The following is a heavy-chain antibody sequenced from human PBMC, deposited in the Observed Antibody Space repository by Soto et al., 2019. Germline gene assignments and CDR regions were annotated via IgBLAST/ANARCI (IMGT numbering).Heavy chain of an antibody. J-gene: IGHJ4*01. CDR3: ARDRDYYKADY. CDR1: GYTFTNFV. V-gene: IGHV1-3*01. Sequence: ASVKVSCKASGYTFTNFVMHWVRQDPGDRLEWMGWINAANGNTKYSQKFQGRVIISMDTFASTAYMELSSLTSEDTAVYYCARDRDYYKADYWGQGTLVTVSS. D-gene: IGHD3-10*01. CDR2: INAANGNT.